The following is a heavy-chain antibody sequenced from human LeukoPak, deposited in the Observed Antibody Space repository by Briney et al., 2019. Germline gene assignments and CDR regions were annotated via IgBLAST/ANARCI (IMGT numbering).Heavy chain of an antibody. J-gene: IGHJ4*02. Sequence: ASVKVSCKASGGTFSSYAISWVRQAPGQGLEWMGGIIPIFGTANYAQKFQGRVTITTDESTNTVYMDLSSLRSEDTAVYYCAGEGSSWYHYWGQGTLVTVSS. CDR1: GGTFSSYA. CDR2: IIPIFGTA. CDR3: AGEGSSWYHY. D-gene: IGHD6-13*01. V-gene: IGHV1-69*05.